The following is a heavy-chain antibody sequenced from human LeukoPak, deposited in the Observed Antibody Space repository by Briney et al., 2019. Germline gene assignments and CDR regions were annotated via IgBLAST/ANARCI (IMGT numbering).Heavy chain of an antibody. CDR2: IWYDGSNK. Sequence: PGGSLRLFCAASGFTFSSYGMHWVRQAPGKGLEWVAVIWYDGSNKCYADSVKGRFTISRDNSKNTLDLQMNSLRAEDTAVYYCARDRSYDFWSGYSTPDYWGQGTLVTVSS. CDR3: ARDRSYDFWSGYSTPDY. D-gene: IGHD3-3*01. J-gene: IGHJ4*02. CDR1: GFTFSSYG. V-gene: IGHV3-33*01.